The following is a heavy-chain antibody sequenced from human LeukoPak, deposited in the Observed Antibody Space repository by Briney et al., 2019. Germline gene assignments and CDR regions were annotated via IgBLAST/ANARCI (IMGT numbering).Heavy chain of an antibody. CDR1: GFTVSSNY. CDR2: IYSGGST. V-gene: IGHV3-53*01. D-gene: IGHD4-11*01. CDR3: ARDGTTGDFDY. Sequence: GGSLRLSCAASGFTVSSNYMSWVRQAPGKGLEWVSVIYSGGSTYYADSVKGRFTISRDNSKNTLYLQVNSPRAEDTAVYYCARDGTTGDFDYWGQGTLVTVSS. J-gene: IGHJ4*02.